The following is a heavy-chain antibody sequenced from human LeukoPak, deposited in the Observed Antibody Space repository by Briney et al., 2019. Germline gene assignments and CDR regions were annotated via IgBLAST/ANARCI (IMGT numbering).Heavy chain of an antibody. J-gene: IGHJ4*02. CDR2: ISAYNGNT. Sequence: ASVKVSCKASGYTFTSYGISWVRQATGQGLEWMGWISAYNGNTNYAQKLQGRVTMTTDTSTSTAYMELRSLRSDDTAVYYCALYSSGWPVRNWGQGTLVTVSS. D-gene: IGHD6-19*01. CDR3: ALYSSGWPVRN. CDR1: GYTFTSYG. V-gene: IGHV1-18*01.